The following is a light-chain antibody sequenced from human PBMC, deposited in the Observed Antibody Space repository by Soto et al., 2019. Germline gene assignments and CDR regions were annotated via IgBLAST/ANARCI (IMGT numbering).Light chain of an antibody. Sequence: DIQMTQFPSALSASVGDRVTITCRASQNVNNWLAWYQHKPGKAPQLLIYDASVLETGVPSRFSGSGSGTEFTLAISGLQSDDFATYYCQQYNTYWTFGGGTKVDIK. CDR2: DAS. V-gene: IGKV1-5*01. J-gene: IGKJ4*02. CDR1: QNVNNW. CDR3: QQYNTYWT.